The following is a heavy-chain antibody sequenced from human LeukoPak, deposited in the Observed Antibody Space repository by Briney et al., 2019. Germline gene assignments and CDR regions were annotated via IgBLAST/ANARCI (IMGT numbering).Heavy chain of an antibody. D-gene: IGHD2-2*01. CDR3: ARWGKGILPAATIDY. CDR1: GGSFSGYY. CDR2: IYHSGST. Sequence: PSETLSLTCAVYGGSFSGYYWGWIRQPPGKGLEWIGSIYHSGSTYYNPSLKSRVTISVDTSKDQFSLKLSSVTAADTAVYYCARWGKGILPAATIDYWGQGTLVTVSS. J-gene: IGHJ4*02. V-gene: IGHV4-38-2*01.